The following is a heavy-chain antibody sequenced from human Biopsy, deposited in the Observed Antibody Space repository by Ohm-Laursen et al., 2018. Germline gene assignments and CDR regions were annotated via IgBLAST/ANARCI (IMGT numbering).Heavy chain of an antibody. Sequence: SETLSLTCPVSRDSISNYYWTWIRQSPGKGLDWIGYVYYNGNTNYSPSLKSRATFSLDTSKDRFSRKLTSVTAADTAVYYCARQIGSSWEWAFDIWGRGTMVTVSS. CDR2: VYYNGNT. J-gene: IGHJ3*02. CDR1: RDSISNYY. D-gene: IGHD6-13*01. V-gene: IGHV4-59*08. CDR3: ARQIGSSWEWAFDI.